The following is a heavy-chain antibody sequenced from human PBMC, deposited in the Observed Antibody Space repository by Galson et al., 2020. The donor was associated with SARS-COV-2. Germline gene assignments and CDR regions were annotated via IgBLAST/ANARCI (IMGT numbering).Heavy chain of an antibody. Sequence: GESLKISCAASGFAFSNYGMTWVRQAPWQGPEWVSGINNRGRVTHYADSVRGRFTISRDNPKNILFLQMDSLRADDTAIYYCVRAGYSGSLSNYYYGLDVWGQGTTVTVSS. CDR3: VRAGYSGSLSNYYYGLDV. CDR2: INNRGRVT. D-gene: IGHD1-26*01. J-gene: IGHJ6*02. V-gene: IGHV3-23*01. CDR1: GFAFSNYG.